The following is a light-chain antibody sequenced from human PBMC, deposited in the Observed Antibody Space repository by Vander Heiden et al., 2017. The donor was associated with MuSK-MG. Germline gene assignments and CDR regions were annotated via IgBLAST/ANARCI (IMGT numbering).Light chain of an antibody. CDR2: QDS. V-gene: IGLV3-1*01. Sequence: SYELTQPPSVSVSPGQPASLPCSGDKLGDKYACWYQQKPGQSPVLVIYQDSKRPSGIPERFSGSNSGNTATLTISGTQAMDEADYYCQAWDSSTAVFGGGTKLTVL. J-gene: IGLJ2*01. CDR1: KLGDKY. CDR3: QAWDSSTAV.